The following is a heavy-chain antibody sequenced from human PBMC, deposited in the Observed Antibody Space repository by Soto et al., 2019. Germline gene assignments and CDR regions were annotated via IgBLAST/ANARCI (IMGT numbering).Heavy chain of an antibody. D-gene: IGHD6-13*01. Sequence: GESLKISCKRFGYSFTTDCITWVRPMPGKDLEWMGRIDPSDSYTNYSPSFQGHVTISADKSISTAYLQWSSLKASDTAMYYCARNSAAGEDPYYYYGMDVWGQGPTVTVSS. CDR2: IDPSDSYT. CDR3: ARNSAAGEDPYYYYGMDV. V-gene: IGHV5-10-1*01. CDR1: GYSFTTDC. J-gene: IGHJ6*02.